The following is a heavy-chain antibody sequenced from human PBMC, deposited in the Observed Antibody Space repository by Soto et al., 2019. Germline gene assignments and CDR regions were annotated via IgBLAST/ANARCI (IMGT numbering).Heavy chain of an antibody. J-gene: IGHJ2*01. Sequence: EVQLLESGGGLVQPGGSLRLSCAASGFTFSSYAMSWVRQAPGKGLEWVSAISGSGGSTYYADSVKGRFTISRDNSKNTLYLKINSLRPEDKAVSYCANRTVGWYFDLWGRGTLVTVSS. D-gene: IGHD4-17*01. CDR2: ISGSGGST. CDR3: ANRTVGWYFDL. V-gene: IGHV3-23*01. CDR1: GFTFSSYA.